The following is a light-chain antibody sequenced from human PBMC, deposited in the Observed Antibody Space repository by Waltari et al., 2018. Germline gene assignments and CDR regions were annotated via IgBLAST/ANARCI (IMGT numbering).Light chain of an antibody. CDR2: VSN. CDR1: SSNIGSNT. CDR3: AAWDDSLNGWV. J-gene: IGLJ3*02. V-gene: IGLV1-44*01. Sequence: QSVLTQPPSASGTPGQRVTISCSGSSSNIGSNTVNWYQQLPGTAPNILIRVSNQRPSAVPDRFSGSKAGTSASLAISGLQSEDEADYYCAAWDDSLNGWVFGGGTKLTVL.